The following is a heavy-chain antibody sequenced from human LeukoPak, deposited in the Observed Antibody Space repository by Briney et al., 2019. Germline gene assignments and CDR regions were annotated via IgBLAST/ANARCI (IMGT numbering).Heavy chain of an antibody. CDR2: IFYSGTT. D-gene: IGHD3-10*01. Sequence: SETLSLTCTVSGGSISDYYWSWIRQPPGKGLEWIGFIFYSGTTTYSPSLRSRVTMSVDTSKHQFSLELSSVTAADTAIYFCATFYGSETRGPSLDYWGQGTLVTVSS. V-gene: IGHV4-59*08. J-gene: IGHJ4*02. CDR3: ATFYGSETRGPSLDY. CDR1: GGSISDYY.